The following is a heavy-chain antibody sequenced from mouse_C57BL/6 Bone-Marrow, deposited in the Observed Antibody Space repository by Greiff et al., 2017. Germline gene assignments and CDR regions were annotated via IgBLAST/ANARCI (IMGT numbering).Heavy chain of an antibody. Sequence: QVQLQQSGAELARPGASVKLSCKASGYTFTRYGISWVKQRTGQGLEWIGEIYPRSGNTYTNEKFKGKATRTADNSSSTAYMELRSLTSEDSAVYFCARGGITTVVGNVYFDVWGTGTTVTVSS. J-gene: IGHJ1*03. CDR2: IYPRSGNT. V-gene: IGHV1-81*01. D-gene: IGHD1-1*01. CDR3: ARGGITTVVGNVYFDV. CDR1: GYTFTRYG.